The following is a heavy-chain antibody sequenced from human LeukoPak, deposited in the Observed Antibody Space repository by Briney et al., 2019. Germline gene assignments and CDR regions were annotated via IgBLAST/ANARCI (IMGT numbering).Heavy chain of an antibody. CDR3: ARGCSAGTPHNWFDP. J-gene: IGHJ5*02. Sequence: KPSETLSLTCTVSGGSISGYYWSWIRQPPGKGLEWIGYIYYSGSTNYNPSLKSRVTISVDTSKNQFSLKLSSVIAADTAVYYCARGCSAGTPHNWFDPWGQGTLVTVSS. CDR2: IYYSGST. CDR1: GGSISGYY. D-gene: IGHD6-13*01. V-gene: IGHV4-59*01.